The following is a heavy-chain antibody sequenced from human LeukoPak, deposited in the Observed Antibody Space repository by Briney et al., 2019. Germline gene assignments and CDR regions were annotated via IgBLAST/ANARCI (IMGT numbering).Heavy chain of an antibody. CDR2: ICHSGST. Sequence: KPSETLSLTCAVSGGSISSGGYSWSWIRQPPGKGLEWIGYICHSGSTYYNPSLKSRVTISVDRSKNQFSLKLSSVTAADTAVYYCARGPYGPWGQGTLVTVSS. CDR1: GGSISSGGYS. J-gene: IGHJ5*02. CDR3: ARGPYGP. D-gene: IGHD4-17*01. V-gene: IGHV4-30-2*01.